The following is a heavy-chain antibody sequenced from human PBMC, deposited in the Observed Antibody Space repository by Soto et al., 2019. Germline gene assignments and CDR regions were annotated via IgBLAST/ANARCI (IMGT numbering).Heavy chain of an antibody. V-gene: IGHV3-7*01. CDR2: MNQEGTEK. J-gene: IGHJ4*02. Sequence: PGGSLRLSCAASGFSFSSISWMSWVRQAPGRGLEWVANMNQEGTEKDYVDSVKGRFTISKDNAKNSLYLEMNSLRADDTAVYYCARAHFWGQGTLVTVSS. CDR1: GFSFSSISW. CDR3: ARAHF.